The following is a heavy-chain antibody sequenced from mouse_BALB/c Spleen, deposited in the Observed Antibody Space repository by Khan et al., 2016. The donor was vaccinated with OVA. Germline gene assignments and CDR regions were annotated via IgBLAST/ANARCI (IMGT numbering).Heavy chain of an antibody. D-gene: IGHD1-1*01. J-gene: IGHJ3*01. CDR1: GFNIKDYY. CDR3: ARSGYFAWFTY. V-gene: IGHV14-1*02. CDR2: IDPENGDP. Sequence: VRLQQSGAELVRPGALVKLSCKPSGFNIKDYYIHWVKQRPEQGLEWIGWIDPENGDPIYDPRFQGKAIITADTSSNTAYLQLSSLASEDTAVYYGARSGYFAWFTYWGQGTLVTVSA.